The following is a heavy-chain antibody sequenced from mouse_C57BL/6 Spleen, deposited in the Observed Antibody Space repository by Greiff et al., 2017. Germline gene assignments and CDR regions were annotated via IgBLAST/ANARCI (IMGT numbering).Heavy chain of an antibody. Sequence: VQLQESGAELVKPGASVKISCKASGYAFSSYWMNWVKQRPGQGLEWIGQIYPGDGDTNYNRKFKGKATLTVDKSSSAAYMQLSSLTSADSAVYYCARRDYYYGSSYWAMDYWGQGTSVTVSS. V-gene: IGHV1-80*01. CDR2: IYPGDGDT. D-gene: IGHD1-1*01. CDR1: GYAFSSYW. J-gene: IGHJ4*01. CDR3: ARRDYYYGSSYWAMDY.